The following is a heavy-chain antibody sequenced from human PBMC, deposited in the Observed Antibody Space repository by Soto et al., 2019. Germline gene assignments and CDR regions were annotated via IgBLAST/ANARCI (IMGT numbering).Heavy chain of an antibody. D-gene: IGHD2-15*01. V-gene: IGHV3-7*03. Sequence: GGSLRLSCAASGFTFSSYWMSWVRQAPGKGLEWVANIKQDGSEKYYVDSVKGRLTISRDNAKNSLYLQMNSLRAEDTAVYYCARGSRRHCSGGSCHFDYWGQGTLVTVSS. J-gene: IGHJ4*02. CDR3: ARGSRRHCSGGSCHFDY. CDR1: GFTFSSYW. CDR2: IKQDGSEK.